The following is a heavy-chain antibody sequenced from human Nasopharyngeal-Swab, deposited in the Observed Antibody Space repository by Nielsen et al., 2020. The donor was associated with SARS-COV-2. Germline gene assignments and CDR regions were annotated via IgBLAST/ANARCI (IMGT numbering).Heavy chain of an antibody. D-gene: IGHD2-21*02. V-gene: IGHV7-4-1*02. Sequence: PSVKVSCKASGYTFTSYAMNWVRPAPGQGLEWMGWINTNTGNPTYAQGFTGRFVFSLDTSVSTAYLQISSLKAEDTAVYYCARETDIVVVTAMGAFDIWGQGTMVTVSS. CDR3: ARETDIVVVTAMGAFDI. CDR1: GYTFTSYA. CDR2: INTNTGNP. J-gene: IGHJ3*02.